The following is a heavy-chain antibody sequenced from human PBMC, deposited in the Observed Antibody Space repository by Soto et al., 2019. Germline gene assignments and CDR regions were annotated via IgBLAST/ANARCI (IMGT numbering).Heavy chain of an antibody. V-gene: IGHV1-18*04. CDR1: GYTFTTYG. CDR2: ISAYNGIT. J-gene: IGHJ4*02. CDR3: ARDRSPYGSGSYYGLDY. Sequence: QVQLVQSGAEVKKPGASVKVSCKASGYTFTTYGVSWVRQAPGQGLEWMGWISAYNGITNSARNLQGRVTMSTDTSTSTAYMELRSLRSDDTAVYYCARDRSPYGSGSYYGLDYWGQGTLVTVSS. D-gene: IGHD3-10*01.